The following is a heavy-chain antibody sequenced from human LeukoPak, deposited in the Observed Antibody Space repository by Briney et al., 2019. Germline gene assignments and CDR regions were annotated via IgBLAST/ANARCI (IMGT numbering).Heavy chain of an antibody. CDR3: ASDSGSYRTPYYYMDV. D-gene: IGHD3-10*01. CDR1: GFTVSSNY. V-gene: IGHV3-53*01. J-gene: IGHJ6*03. CDR2: IYSGGST. Sequence: GGSLRLSCAASGFTVSSNYMSWVRQAPGKGLEWVSVIYSGGSTYYADSVKGRFTISRDNSKNTLYLQMNSLRAGDTAVYYCASDSGSYRTPYYYMDVWGTGTTVTVSS.